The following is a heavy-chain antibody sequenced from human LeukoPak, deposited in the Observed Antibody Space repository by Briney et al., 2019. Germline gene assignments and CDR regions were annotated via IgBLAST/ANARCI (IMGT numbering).Heavy chain of an antibody. D-gene: IGHD2-15*01. J-gene: IGHJ4*02. CDR1: GGTFSSYA. Sequence: GASVKVSCKASGGTFSSYAISWVRQAPGQGLEWMGRIIPIFGTANYAQKFQGRVTITTDESTSTAYMELSSLRSEDTAVYYCARDGLAATKELDNWGQGTLVTVSS. V-gene: IGHV1-69*05. CDR3: ARDGLAATKELDN. CDR2: IIPIFGTA.